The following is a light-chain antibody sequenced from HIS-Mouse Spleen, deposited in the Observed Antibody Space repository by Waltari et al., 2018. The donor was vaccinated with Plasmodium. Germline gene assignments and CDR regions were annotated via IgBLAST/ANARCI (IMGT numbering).Light chain of an antibody. V-gene: IGKV3-20*01. CDR3: QQYGSSPQIT. J-gene: IGKJ4*01. CDR2: GAS. CDR1: QSVSSSY. Sequence: EIVLTQSPGTLSLSPGERATPSCRARQSVSSSYLAWYQQKPGQAPRLLIYGASSRATGIPDRFSGSGSGTDFTLTISRLEPEDFAVYYCQQYGSSPQITFGGGTKVEIK.